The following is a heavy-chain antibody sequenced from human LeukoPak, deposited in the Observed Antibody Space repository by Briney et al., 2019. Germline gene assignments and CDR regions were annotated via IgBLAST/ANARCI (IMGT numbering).Heavy chain of an antibody. V-gene: IGHV4-34*01. Sequence: SETLSLTCAVYGGSFSGYYWSWIRQPPGKGLEWIGEINHSGSTNYNPSLKSRVTISVDTSKNQFSLKLSSVTAADTAVYYCATIAVAGTPLDYWGQGTLVTVSS. CDR1: GGSFSGYY. D-gene: IGHD6-19*01. J-gene: IGHJ4*02. CDR3: ATIAVAGTPLDY. CDR2: INHSGST.